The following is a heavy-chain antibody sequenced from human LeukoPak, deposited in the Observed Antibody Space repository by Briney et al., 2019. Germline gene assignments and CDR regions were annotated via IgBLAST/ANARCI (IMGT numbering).Heavy chain of an antibody. CDR3: ARELVDYDILTDLGY. Sequence: EASVKVSCKAFGYTFTSYGIDWVRQAPGQGLEWMGWISAYNGNTNYAQKLQGRVTMTTDTSTSTAYMELRSLRSDDTAVYYCARELVDYDILTDLGYWGQGTLVTVSS. CDR1: GYTFTSYG. D-gene: IGHD3-9*01. J-gene: IGHJ4*02. V-gene: IGHV1-18*01. CDR2: ISAYNGNT.